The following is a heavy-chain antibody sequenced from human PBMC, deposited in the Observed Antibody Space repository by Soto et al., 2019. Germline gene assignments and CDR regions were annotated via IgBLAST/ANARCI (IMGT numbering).Heavy chain of an antibody. Sequence: GGSLRLSCAASGFTFSSYAMSWVHQAPGKGLEWVSTLSGDSIDTYHSDSVMGLFCVPRDYSTNTLFLQMNSLRVDDTAVYYCAKKGSGSSSMGCFDSWGQGTLVTVSS. J-gene: IGHJ4*02. CDR2: LSGDSIDT. CDR1: GFTFSSYA. V-gene: IGHV3-23*01. D-gene: IGHD6-6*01. CDR3: AKKGSGSSSMGCFDS.